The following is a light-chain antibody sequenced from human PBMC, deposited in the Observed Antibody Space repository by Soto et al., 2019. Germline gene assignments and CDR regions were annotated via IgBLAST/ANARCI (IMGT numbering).Light chain of an antibody. V-gene: IGKV1-27*01. CDR1: QGIDNY. Sequence: DIQMTQSPSSLSASVGDRVSITCRASQGIDNYLAWYQQKPGKIPKLLIYAASTLQSGVPSRFSGSGSGTDFTLTISCLQSEDFATYYCQQYYSFPPTFGPGTKVDIK. CDR2: AAS. CDR3: QQYYSFPPT. J-gene: IGKJ3*01.